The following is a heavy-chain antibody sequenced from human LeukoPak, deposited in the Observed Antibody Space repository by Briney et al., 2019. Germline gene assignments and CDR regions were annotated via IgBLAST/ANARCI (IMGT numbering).Heavy chain of an antibody. J-gene: IGHJ4*02. CDR2: IYWSGST. Sequence: SETLSLTCTVSGDSISSSSYYWGWIRQPPGKGLEWIGSIYWSGSTYYNPSLKSRVTISVDTSKNQFSLKLSSVIAADTAVYYCSNTYHKGSGSYWGYIDNWGQGTLVTVSS. V-gene: IGHV4-39*01. D-gene: IGHD3-10*01. CDR1: GDSISSSSYY. CDR3: SNTYHKGSGSYWGYIDN.